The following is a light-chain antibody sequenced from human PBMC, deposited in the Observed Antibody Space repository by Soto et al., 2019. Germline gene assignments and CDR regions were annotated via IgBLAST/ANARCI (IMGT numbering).Light chain of an antibody. CDR2: EVI. J-gene: IGLJ1*01. CDR3: SSYTSSSTFYV. CDR1: SSDVGGYNY. Sequence: QSALTQPASVSGSPGQSITISCTGTSSDVGGYNYVSWYQQHPGKAPKLMIYEVISRPSGVSIRFSGSKSGNTASLTISGLQAEDEADYYCSSYTSSSTFYVFGTGTKVTV. V-gene: IGLV2-14*01.